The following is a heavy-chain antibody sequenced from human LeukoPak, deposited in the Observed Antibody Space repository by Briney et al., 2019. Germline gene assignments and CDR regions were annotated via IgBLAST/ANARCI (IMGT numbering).Heavy chain of an antibody. CDR1: GFTFSSSW. D-gene: IGHD1-20*01. J-gene: IGHJ1*01. V-gene: IGHV3-7*01. CDR3: ARGGNWYYS. CDR2: IKPDGSEK. Sequence: PGGSLRLSCAASGFTFSSSWMSWVRQTPGKGLEWVAKIKPDGSEKQYVDSVKGRFTISSHNAKNSLCLQMDSLRAEYTAVYYCARGGNWYYSWGQGTLVTVSS.